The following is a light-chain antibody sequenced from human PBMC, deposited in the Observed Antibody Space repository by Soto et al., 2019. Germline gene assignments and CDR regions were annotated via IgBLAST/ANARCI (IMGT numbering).Light chain of an antibody. Sequence: QLVLTQPPSVSGAPGQRVTISCTGSSSNIGARYDVHWYQQLPGTAPKLIMYGTTNRPSGVPDRFSGSKSGTSASLAITGLQAEDEADYYCQSYDSRLTVVVFGGGTQLTVL. J-gene: IGLJ2*01. CDR2: GTT. CDR3: QSYDSRLTVVV. V-gene: IGLV1-40*01. CDR1: SSNIGARYD.